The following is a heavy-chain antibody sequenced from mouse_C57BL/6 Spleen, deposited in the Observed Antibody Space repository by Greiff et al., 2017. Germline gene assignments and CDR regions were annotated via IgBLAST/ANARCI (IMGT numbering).Heavy chain of an antibody. J-gene: IGHJ2*01. CDR3: ARGGNYDYFYYFDY. D-gene: IGHD2-4*01. Sequence: EVMLVESGGGLVKPGGSLKLSCAASGFTFSDYGMHWVRQAPAKGLEWVAYISSGSSTIYYADTVKGRFTISRDNAKNTLFLQMTSLRSEDTAMYYCARGGNYDYFYYFDYWGQGTTLTVSS. CDR1: GFTFSDYG. CDR2: ISSGSSTI. V-gene: IGHV5-17*01.